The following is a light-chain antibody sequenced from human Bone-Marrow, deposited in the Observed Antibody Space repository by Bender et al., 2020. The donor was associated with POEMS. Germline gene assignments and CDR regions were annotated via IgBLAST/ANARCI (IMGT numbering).Light chain of an antibody. V-gene: IGLV2-23*01. CDR3: CSYAGSSSWV. J-gene: IGLJ3*02. CDR2: EGS. CDR1: SRDVVSYNI. Sequence: QSVLTQPPSVSGAPRQRITISCTGTSRDVVSYNIVSWFQQHPGKAPKLMIYEGSKRPSGVSHRFSGSKSGNTASLTISGLQAEDEADYYCCSYAGSSSWVFGVGTKLTVL.